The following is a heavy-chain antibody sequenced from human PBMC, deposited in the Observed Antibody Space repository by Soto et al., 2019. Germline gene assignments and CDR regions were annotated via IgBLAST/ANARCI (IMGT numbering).Heavy chain of an antibody. Sequence: QVQLVKSGAEVKKPGASVKVSCKASGYTFISYDINWVRQATGQGLEWMGWMNPNTGDTGYAQKFQGRVTMTRNTSINTANLELSSLRSDDTAVYFCARGDGYIFDYWGQGTLVTVSS. J-gene: IGHJ4*02. CDR3: ARGDGYIFDY. D-gene: IGHD5-12*01. CDR2: MNPNTGDT. CDR1: GYTFISYD. V-gene: IGHV1-8*01.